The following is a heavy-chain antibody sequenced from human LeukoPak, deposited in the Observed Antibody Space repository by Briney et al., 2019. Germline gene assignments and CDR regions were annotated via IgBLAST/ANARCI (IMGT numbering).Heavy chain of an antibody. CDR3: ARVGIYYGPSTFGAFDI. CDR2: ISSSSSYI. J-gene: IGHJ3*02. CDR1: GFTFSSYS. D-gene: IGHD3-10*01. V-gene: IGHV3-21*01. Sequence: PGGSLRLSCAASGFTFSSYSMNWVRQAPGKGLEWVSSISSSSSYIYYADSVKGRFTISRDNAKNSLYLQMNSLRAEDTAVYYCARVGIYYGPSTFGAFDIWGQGTMVTVSS.